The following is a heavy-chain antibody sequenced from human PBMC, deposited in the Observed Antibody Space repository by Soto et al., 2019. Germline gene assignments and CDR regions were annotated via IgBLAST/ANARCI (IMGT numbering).Heavy chain of an antibody. CDR1: GITFSGFT. CDR3: ASRHLADCSGTSCLYYFDY. D-gene: IGHD2-2*01. Sequence: EVQLVESGGGLVQPGGSLRLPCAASGITFSGFTMNWVRQAPGRGLEWISYISRSGETIYYADSVKGRFTISRDNAENSLYLQMNSLRDEDTAVYYCASRHLADCSGTSCLYYFDYWGQGTLVTVSS. V-gene: IGHV3-48*02. CDR2: ISRSGETI. J-gene: IGHJ4*02.